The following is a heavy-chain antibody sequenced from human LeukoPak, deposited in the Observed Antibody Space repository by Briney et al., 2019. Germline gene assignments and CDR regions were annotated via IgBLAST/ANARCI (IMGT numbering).Heavy chain of an antibody. CDR3: ARDAEVGTLFGVLSRYNWFDP. CDR2: IKQDGSEK. V-gene: IGHV3-7*01. D-gene: IGHD3-3*01. J-gene: IGHJ5*02. CDR1: GFSFSYFW. Sequence: GGSLRLSCAASGFSFSYFWMSWVRQAPGRGLEWVANIKQDGSEKYYVDSVKGRFTISRDNAKKSLYLQMNSLRAEDTAVYYCARDAEVGTLFGVLSRYNWFDPWGQGALVTVSS.